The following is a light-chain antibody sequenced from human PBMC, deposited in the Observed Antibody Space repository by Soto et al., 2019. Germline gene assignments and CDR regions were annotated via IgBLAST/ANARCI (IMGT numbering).Light chain of an antibody. J-gene: IGLJ3*02. CDR2: GNN. CDR3: QSYDSNHVGLV. V-gene: IGLV1-40*01. CDR1: NSNIGADYG. Sequence: QPVLTQPPSVSGAPGQRVTISCTGTNSNIGADYGVQWYQQFPGTAPKLLIYGNNNRPSGVSDRFSGSKSATSASLAITGLQPGDESDSYCQSYDSNHVGLVFGAGTKLTVL.